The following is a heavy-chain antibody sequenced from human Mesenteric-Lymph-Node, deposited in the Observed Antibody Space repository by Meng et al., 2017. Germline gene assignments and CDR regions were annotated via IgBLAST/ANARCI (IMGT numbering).Heavy chain of an antibody. V-gene: IGHV3-23*04. CDR1: RFTRSSYA. Sequence: EVHVVESGGGVVQPGGARRHSWAASRFTRSSYARSWVRQAPGKWLEWVSAISGSSSLIYYADSVQGRFTISRDNAKNAVSLHMGRLRAEDTALYYCAKSTDSHTHGLSWGQGTLVTVSS. J-gene: IGHJ5*02. CDR3: AKSTDSHTHGLS. D-gene: IGHD3/OR15-3a*01. CDR2: ISGSSSLI.